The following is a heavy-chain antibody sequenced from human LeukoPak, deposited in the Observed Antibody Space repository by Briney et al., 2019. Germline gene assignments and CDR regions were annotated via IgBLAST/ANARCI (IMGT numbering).Heavy chain of an antibody. CDR1: GGSISSGSYY. CDR2: IYTSGST. V-gene: IGHV4-61*02. Sequence: PSETLSLTXTVSGGSISSGSYYWSWIRQPAGNGLEWIGRIYTSGSTNYNPSLKSRVTISVDTSKNQFSLKLSSVTAADTAVYYCVGTYDILTGYTPYFDYWGQGTLVTVSS. J-gene: IGHJ4*02. CDR3: VGTYDILTGYTPYFDY. D-gene: IGHD3-9*01.